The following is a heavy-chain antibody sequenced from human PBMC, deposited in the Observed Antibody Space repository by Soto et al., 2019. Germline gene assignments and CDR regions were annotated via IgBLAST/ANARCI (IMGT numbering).Heavy chain of an antibody. CDR1: GGSISSSNW. CDR2: IYHSGST. J-gene: IGHJ4*02. Sequence: SETLSLTCAVSGGSISSSNWWSWVRQPPGKGLEWIGEIYHSGSTNYNPSLKSRVTISVDKSKNQFSLKLSSVTAADTAMYYCARSGYSYGPNPLLYWGQGTLVTVSS. D-gene: IGHD5-18*01. CDR3: ARSGYSYGPNPLLY. V-gene: IGHV4-4*02.